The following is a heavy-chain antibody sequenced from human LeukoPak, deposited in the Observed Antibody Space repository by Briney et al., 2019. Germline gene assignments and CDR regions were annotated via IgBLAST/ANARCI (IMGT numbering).Heavy chain of an antibody. D-gene: IGHD3-22*01. V-gene: IGHV3-15*01. J-gene: IGHJ4*02. Sequence: GGSLRLSCAASGFTFSNAWMSWVRQAPGKGLEWVGRIKSKTDGGTTDYAAPVKGRFTISRDDSKNTLYLQMNSLKTEDTAVYYCTPRLNYDSSGYYNWGQGTLVTVSS. CDR1: GFTFSNAW. CDR2: IKSKTDGGTT. CDR3: TPRLNYDSSGYYN.